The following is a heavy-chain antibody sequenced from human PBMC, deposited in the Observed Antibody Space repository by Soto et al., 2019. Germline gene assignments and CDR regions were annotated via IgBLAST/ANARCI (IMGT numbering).Heavy chain of an antibody. CDR3: ARVVPTITGGYYFDY. CDR2: ISAYNGNT. CDR1: GYTFTSYG. Sequence: QVQLVQSGAEVKKPGASVKVSCKASGYTFTSYGISWVRQAPGQGLDWMGWISAYNGNTNYAQKLQGRVTMTTDTSTSTAYMELRSLISDDTAVYYCARVVPTITGGYYFDYWGQGTLVTVSS. D-gene: IGHD5-12*01. J-gene: IGHJ4*02. V-gene: IGHV1-18*04.